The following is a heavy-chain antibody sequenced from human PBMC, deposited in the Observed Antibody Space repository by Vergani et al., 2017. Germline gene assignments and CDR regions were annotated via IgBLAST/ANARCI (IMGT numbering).Heavy chain of an antibody. CDR3: ARDFPDLS. Sequence: EVQLVESGGGLVQPGRSLRLSCAASGFTFDDYAMHWVRQAPGKGLEWVSGISWNSGSIGYADSVKGRFTISRDNAKNSLYLQMNSLRAEDTAVYYCARDFPDLSWGQGTLVTVSS. CDR1: GFTFDDYA. V-gene: IGHV3-9*01. D-gene: IGHD1-14*01. CDR2: ISWNSGSI. J-gene: IGHJ5*02.